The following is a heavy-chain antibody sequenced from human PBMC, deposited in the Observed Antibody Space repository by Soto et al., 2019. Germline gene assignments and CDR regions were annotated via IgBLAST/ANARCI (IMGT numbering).Heavy chain of an antibody. Sequence: PSETLSLTCIVSGGSISSGDYYWSWIRQPPGKGLEWIGYIYYSGSTYYNPSLKSRVTISVDTSKNQFSLKLSSVTAADTAVYYCAREITIFGVARPYFDYWGQGTLVTVSS. CDR3: AREITIFGVARPYFDY. D-gene: IGHD3-3*01. CDR1: GGSISSGDYY. CDR2: IYYSGST. V-gene: IGHV4-30-4*01. J-gene: IGHJ4*02.